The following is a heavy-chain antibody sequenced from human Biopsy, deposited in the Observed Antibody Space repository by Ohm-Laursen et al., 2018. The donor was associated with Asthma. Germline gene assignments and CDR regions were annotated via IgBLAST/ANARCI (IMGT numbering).Heavy chain of an antibody. Sequence: SLRLSCAASGFTFSSYGMHWVRQAPGKGLEWVAVISYDGSNKYYADSVKGRFTISRDNSKNTLYLQMNSLRAKDTAVYYCASQSSGPDFWSGYYYFDYWGQGTLVTVSS. CDR1: GFTFSSYG. CDR3: ASQSSGPDFWSGYYYFDY. V-gene: IGHV3-30*03. D-gene: IGHD3-3*01. J-gene: IGHJ4*02. CDR2: ISYDGSNK.